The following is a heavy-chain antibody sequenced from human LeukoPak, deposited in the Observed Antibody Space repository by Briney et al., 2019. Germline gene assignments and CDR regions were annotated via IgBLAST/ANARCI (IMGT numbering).Heavy chain of an antibody. CDR2: ISGSGDST. Sequence: GGSLRLSCAASGFTFSSYAMTWVRQAPGKGLEWVSSISGSGDSTFYADSVKGRFTFSSDNSKNTVYLQMSSLRAEDTAVYYCATRGLSRAFDYWGQGTLVTVSS. V-gene: IGHV3-23*01. CDR3: ATRGLSRAFDY. D-gene: IGHD2/OR15-2a*01. CDR1: GFTFSSYA. J-gene: IGHJ4*02.